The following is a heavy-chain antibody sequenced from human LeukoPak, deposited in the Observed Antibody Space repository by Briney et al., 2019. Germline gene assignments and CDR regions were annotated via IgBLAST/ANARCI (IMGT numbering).Heavy chain of an antibody. Sequence: GGSLRLSCAASGFTFNNYAMSWVRQAPGKGLEWVAVISSDGTNKYYADSVQGRFTISRDNSKNTVYLQMNSLRAEDTAVYYCASSLGYCSGGYCYGLRWDLDYWGQGTLVTVFS. CDR2: ISSDGTNK. V-gene: IGHV3-30-3*01. J-gene: IGHJ4*02. CDR3: ASSLGYCSGGYCYGLRWDLDY. D-gene: IGHD2-15*01. CDR1: GFTFNNYA.